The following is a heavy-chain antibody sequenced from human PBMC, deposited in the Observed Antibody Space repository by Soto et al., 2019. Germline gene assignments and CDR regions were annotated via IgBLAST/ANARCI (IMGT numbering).Heavy chain of an antibody. CDR2: ISAYNGNT. CDR3: ARVKLRVGELSFNWLDP. J-gene: IGHJ5*02. V-gene: IGHV1-18*01. Sequence: QVQLVQSGAEVKKPGASVKVSCKASGYTFTSYGISWVRQAPGQGLEWMGWISAYNGNTNYAQRLQGRVTMTTDTSTSTAYLELRSLRSDDTSVYYCARVKLRVGELSFNWLDPCGQVTLCTFSS. D-gene: IGHD3-16*02. CDR1: GYTFTSYG.